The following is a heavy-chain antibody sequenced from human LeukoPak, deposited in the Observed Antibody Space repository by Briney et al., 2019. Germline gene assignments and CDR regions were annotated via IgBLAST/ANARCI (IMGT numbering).Heavy chain of an antibody. CDR2: ISGSGGNT. CDR1: GFTFTSFA. J-gene: IGHJ4*02. Sequence: PGGSLRLSCAASGFTFTSFAMNWVRQAPGKGLEWVSTISGSGGNTFYSDSVKGRFTISRDISKNTLYLQMKSLRAEDTAVYYCAKDVEDGSGTLIGYWGQGTLVTVSS. CDR3: AKDVEDGSGTLIGY. D-gene: IGHD3-10*01. V-gene: IGHV3-23*01.